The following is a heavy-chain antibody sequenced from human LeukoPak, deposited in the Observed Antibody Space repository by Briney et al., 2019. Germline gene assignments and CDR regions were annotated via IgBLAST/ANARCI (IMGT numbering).Heavy chain of an antibody. CDR3: ARDSDYYDLGGDI. J-gene: IGHJ3*02. CDR2: INPNSGGT. Sequence: ASVKVSCKASGYTFTGYYMHWVRQAPGQGLEWMGRINPNSGGTNYAQKFQGRVTMTRDTSISTAYMELSRLRSDDTAVYYCARDSDYYDLGGDIWGQGTMVTVSS. D-gene: IGHD3-22*01. V-gene: IGHV1-2*06. CDR1: GYTFTGYY.